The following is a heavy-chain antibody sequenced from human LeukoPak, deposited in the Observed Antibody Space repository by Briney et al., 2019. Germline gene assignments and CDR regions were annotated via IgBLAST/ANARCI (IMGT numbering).Heavy chain of an antibody. Sequence: SETLSLTCAVYGGSFSGYYWSWIRQPPGKGLEWIGEINHSGSTNYNPSLKSRVTISVDTSKNQFSLKLSSVTAADTAVYYCARGAGGTLSYYYYYYMDVWGKGTTVTVSS. D-gene: IGHD1-14*01. V-gene: IGHV4-34*01. CDR1: GGSFSGYY. CDR2: INHSGST. J-gene: IGHJ6*03. CDR3: ARGAGGTLSYYYYYYMDV.